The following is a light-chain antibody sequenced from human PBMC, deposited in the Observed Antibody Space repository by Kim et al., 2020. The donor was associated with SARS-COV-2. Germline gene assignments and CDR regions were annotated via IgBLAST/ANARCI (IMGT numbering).Light chain of an antibody. J-gene: IGKJ1*01. CDR2: AAS. CDR3: VQDYNYPRT. Sequence: SASVGDGVTITCRASQGIRNDLAWYQHRPGRAPKLLIYAASSLQSGVPSRFSGSGSGTDFTLTISSLQPEDFATYYCVQDYNYPRTFGQGTKVDIK. CDR1: QGIRND. V-gene: IGKV1-6*01.